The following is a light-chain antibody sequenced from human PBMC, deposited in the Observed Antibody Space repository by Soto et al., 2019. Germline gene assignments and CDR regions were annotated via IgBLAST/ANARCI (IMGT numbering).Light chain of an antibody. CDR2: ATS. CDR3: QQYNDWPPLT. J-gene: IGKJ4*01. V-gene: IGKV3-15*01. Sequence: ETVMTQSPSTLSVSAGERVTLSCSASQSVNSNLAWYQQKPGQAPRLLIYATSTRATGVPARFSGSGSGTEFTLTISNLQSEDFAVYYCQQYNDWPPLTFGGGTKVDI. CDR1: QSVNSN.